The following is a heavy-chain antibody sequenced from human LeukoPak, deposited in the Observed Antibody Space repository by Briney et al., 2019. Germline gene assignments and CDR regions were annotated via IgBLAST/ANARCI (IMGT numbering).Heavy chain of an antibody. CDR1: GYSISSGYY. Sequence: SETLSLTCTVSGYSISSGYYWGWIRQPPGKGLEWIGSIYHSGSTYYNPSLKSRVTISVDTSKNQFSLKLSSVTAADTAVYYCARGYGDYLGWFDPWGQGTLVTVSS. J-gene: IGHJ5*02. D-gene: IGHD4-17*01. V-gene: IGHV4-38-2*02. CDR2: IYHSGST. CDR3: ARGYGDYLGWFDP.